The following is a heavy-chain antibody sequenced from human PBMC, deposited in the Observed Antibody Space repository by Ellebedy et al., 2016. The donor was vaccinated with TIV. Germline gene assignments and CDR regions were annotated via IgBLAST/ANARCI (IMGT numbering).Heavy chain of an antibody. V-gene: IGHV1-8*02. CDR3: ARGSLVSSSWYRVYYYYGMDV. CDR1: GGTFSSYA. Sequence: ASVKVSXXASGGTFSSYAISWVRQAPGQGLEWMGWMNPNSGNTGYAQKFQGRVTMTRNTSISTAYMELSSLRSEDTAVYYCARGSLVSSSWYRVYYYYGMDVWGQGTTVTVSS. CDR2: MNPNSGNT. J-gene: IGHJ6*02. D-gene: IGHD6-13*01.